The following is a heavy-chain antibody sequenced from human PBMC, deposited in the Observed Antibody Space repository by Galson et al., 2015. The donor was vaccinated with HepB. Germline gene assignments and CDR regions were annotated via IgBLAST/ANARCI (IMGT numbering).Heavy chain of an antibody. CDR1: GFTFNNYA. J-gene: IGHJ4*02. CDR2: ITGSGDKT. CDR3: AKVPRNIITIVRGVIIAYFDS. D-gene: IGHD3-10*01. Sequence: SLRLSCAASGFTFNNYAMSWVRHAPGKGLEWVSAITGSGDKTYYEDSVKGRFTVSRDNSRNTLYLQMNSLRAEDTALYYCAKVPRNIITIVRGVIIAYFDSWGQGTLVTVSS. V-gene: IGHV3-23*01.